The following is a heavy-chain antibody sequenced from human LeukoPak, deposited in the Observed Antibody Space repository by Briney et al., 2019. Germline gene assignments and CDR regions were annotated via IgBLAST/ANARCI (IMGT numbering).Heavy chain of an antibody. CDR2: IYSGGST. CDR1: GFTVSSNY. J-gene: IGHJ4*02. Sequence: GGSLRLSCAASGFTVSSNYMSWVRQAPGKGLEWVSVIYSGGSTYYADSVKGRFTIFRDNSKNTLYLQMNSLRAEDTAVYYCARGPPHSSGWRTFDYWGQGTLVTVSS. D-gene: IGHD6-19*01. V-gene: IGHV3-53*01. CDR3: ARGPPHSSGWRTFDY.